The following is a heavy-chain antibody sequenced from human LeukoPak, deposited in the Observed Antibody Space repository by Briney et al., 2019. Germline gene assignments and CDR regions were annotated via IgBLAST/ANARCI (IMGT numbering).Heavy chain of an antibody. CDR1: GFILSTHG. V-gene: IGHV3-33*03. CDR2: MWYDGSRE. Sequence: GGSLRLSCAASGFILSTHGMHWVRQAPGKGLEWVAGMWYDGSREDYADSVKGRFTISRDMSKNTLNLQMNSLRVEDTAMFYCAKDLSFGSLDFRGQGTLVTVSS. J-gene: IGHJ4*02. CDR3: AKDLSFGSLDF. D-gene: IGHD1-26*01.